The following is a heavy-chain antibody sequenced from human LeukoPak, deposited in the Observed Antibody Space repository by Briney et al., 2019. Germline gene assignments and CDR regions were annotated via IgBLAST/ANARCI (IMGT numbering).Heavy chain of an antibody. Sequence: SETLSLTCAVYGGSFSGYYWSWIRQPPGKGLEWIGESSPTGDVTGYNPSLKGRATISVDSSKNQFSLKLTSVTAADTGVYYCARVPDFIARPCDSWGPGTLVTVSS. V-gene: IGHV4-34*01. D-gene: IGHD2-21*01. CDR3: ARVPDFIARPCDS. CDR1: GGSFSGYY. CDR2: SSPTGDVT. J-gene: IGHJ4*02.